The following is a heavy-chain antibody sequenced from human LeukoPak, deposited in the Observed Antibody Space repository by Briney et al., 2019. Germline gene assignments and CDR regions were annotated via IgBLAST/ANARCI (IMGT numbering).Heavy chain of an antibody. J-gene: IGHJ5*02. CDR3: ASFSGSGGWFDP. V-gene: IGHV4-39*01. D-gene: IGHD1-26*01. CDR1: GGSISSYY. Sequence: SETLSLTCTASGGSISSYYWGWIRQPPGKGLEWIGSIYYSGSTYYNPSLKSRVTISVDTSKNQFSLKLSSVTAADTAVYYCASFSGSGGWFDPWGQGTLVTVSS. CDR2: IYYSGST.